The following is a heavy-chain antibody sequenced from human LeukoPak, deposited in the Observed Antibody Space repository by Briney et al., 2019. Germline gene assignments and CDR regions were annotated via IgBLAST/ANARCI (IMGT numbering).Heavy chain of an antibody. V-gene: IGHV1-2*02. D-gene: IGHD3-3*01. CDR2: INPNSGGT. CDR3: GRGNYDFWSGSDPNFDY. CDR1: GYTFTGYY. Sequence: ASVKASCKASGYTFTGYYMHWVRQAPGQGLEWMGWINPNSGGTNYAQKFQGRVTMTRDTSISTAYMELSRLRSDHTGVYFWGRGNYDFWSGSDPNFDYWGQGTLVTVSS. J-gene: IGHJ4*02.